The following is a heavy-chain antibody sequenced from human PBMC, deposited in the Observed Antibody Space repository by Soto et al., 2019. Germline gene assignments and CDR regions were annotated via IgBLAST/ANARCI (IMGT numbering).Heavy chain of an antibody. J-gene: IGHJ4*02. CDR1: GFTFSSYA. CDR3: ARCPASTTCNYFDY. Sequence: EVQLLESGGGLVQPGGSLRLSCAASGFTFSSYAMSWVRQAPGKGLEWVSLIPGTGGNTYYAASVKGRFTISRDISKNTLYLQMNSLRAEDTAIYYCARCPASTTCNYFDYWGQGTLVTVSS. V-gene: IGHV3-23*01. D-gene: IGHD2-2*01. CDR2: IPGTGGNT.